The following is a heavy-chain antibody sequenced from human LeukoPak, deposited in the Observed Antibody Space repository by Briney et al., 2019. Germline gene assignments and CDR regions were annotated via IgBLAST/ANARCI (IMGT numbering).Heavy chain of an antibody. CDR1: GLTFSSYG. V-gene: IGHV3-23*01. D-gene: IGHD5-18*01. CDR3: GPVDTAIGVDY. CDR2: ISGSGGTT. Sequence: GGTLRLSCAASGLTFSSYGMSWVRQAPGKGLEWVSAISGSGGTTYYADSVKGRFSISRDNSKNTLYLQMNSLRAEDTAVYYCGPVDTAIGVDYWGQGTLVTVSS. J-gene: IGHJ4*02.